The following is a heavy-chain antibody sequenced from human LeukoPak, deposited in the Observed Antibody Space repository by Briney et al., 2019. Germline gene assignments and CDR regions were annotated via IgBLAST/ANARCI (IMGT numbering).Heavy chain of an antibody. D-gene: IGHD3-10*01. CDR2: ISWDGGTT. J-gene: IGHJ5*02. CDR1: GFTFDDYA. V-gene: IGHV3-43D*03. CDR3: AREPLRSGHLDR. Sequence: GGSLRLSCAASGFTFDDYAMHWVRQAPGKGLEWVSLISWDGGTTYYADSVKGRFTISRDNSKNSLYLQMNTLRAEDAALYYCAREPLRSGHLDRWGQGTLVTVSS.